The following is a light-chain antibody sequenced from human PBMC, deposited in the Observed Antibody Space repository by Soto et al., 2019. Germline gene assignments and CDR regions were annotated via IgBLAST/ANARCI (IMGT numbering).Light chain of an antibody. V-gene: IGKV3-20*01. J-gene: IGKJ1*01. CDR1: RSVSSNY. CDR3: QHYGSSPRT. Sequence: EIVLTQSPGTLSLSPGETATLSCRASRSVSSNYLAWYQQRPGQAPRLLINRASNRATGIPDRFTGSGSGRDFTLTINRLEPADFAVYYCQHYGSSPRTFGQGTKVEIK. CDR2: RAS.